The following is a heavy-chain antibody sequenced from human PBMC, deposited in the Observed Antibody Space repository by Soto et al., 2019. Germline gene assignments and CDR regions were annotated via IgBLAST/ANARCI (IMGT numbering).Heavy chain of an antibody. Sequence: SETLSLTCTVSGASISSSNYYWGWIRQPPGRGLEWIGTMHYSGRTYYNPSLKSRVTTSVDTSKNQFSLRLSSVTAADTAIYYCATRITVFGLLIPPFDPWGQGIQVTVSS. CDR2: MHYSGRT. CDR1: GASISSSNYY. V-gene: IGHV4-39*01. J-gene: IGHJ5*02. CDR3: ATRITVFGLLIPPFDP. D-gene: IGHD3-3*01.